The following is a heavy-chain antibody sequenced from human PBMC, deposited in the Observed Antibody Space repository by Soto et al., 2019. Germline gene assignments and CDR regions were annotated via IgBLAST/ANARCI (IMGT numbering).Heavy chain of an antibody. Sequence: QVQLQESGPGLVKPSETLSLTCTVSGGSISSYYWSWIRQPPGKGLEWVGHIYYSGRTNYNPSLKSRVTISVDTSKNQFSLKLSSVPAADTAVYYCARQSCSSTSCYSWVRWFDPWGQGTLVTVSS. CDR3: ARQSCSSTSCYSWVRWFDP. V-gene: IGHV4-59*08. CDR1: GGSISSYY. J-gene: IGHJ5*02. CDR2: IYYSGRT. D-gene: IGHD2-2*01.